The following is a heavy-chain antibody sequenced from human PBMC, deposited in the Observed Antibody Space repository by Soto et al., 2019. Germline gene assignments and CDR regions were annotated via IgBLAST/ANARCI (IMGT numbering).Heavy chain of an antibody. J-gene: IGHJ4*02. Sequence: GGSLRLSCEAPVLTVSNYYVSGIRQAQGKGLEWVSYISSSSSYTNYADSVKGRFTISRDNAKSIAYLQMNSLKTEDTTVYYCTSSDLLWFGERVFDYWGQGTLVTVSS. D-gene: IGHD3-10*01. CDR2: ISSSSSYT. CDR3: TSSDLLWFGERVFDY. CDR1: VLTVSNYY. V-gene: IGHV3-11*03.